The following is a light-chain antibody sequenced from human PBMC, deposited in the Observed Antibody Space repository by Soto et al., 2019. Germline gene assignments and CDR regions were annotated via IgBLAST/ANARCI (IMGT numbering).Light chain of an antibody. J-gene: IGKJ1*01. Sequence: EIVLTQSPGTLSLAPGERATLSCRASQSVSSSYLAWYQQKPGQAPRILIYGASRRATGIPDRFSGSGSGTDFPLTISRLEPEDFALYYCQQYGSSSWTFGQGNKVEIK. V-gene: IGKV3-20*01. CDR3: QQYGSSSWT. CDR1: QSVSSSY. CDR2: GAS.